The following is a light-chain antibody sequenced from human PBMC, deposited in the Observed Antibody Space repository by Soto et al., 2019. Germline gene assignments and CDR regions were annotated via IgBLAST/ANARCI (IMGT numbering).Light chain of an antibody. V-gene: IGLV2-14*01. CDR2: EVT. CDR3: GSYTSTYVRI. CDR1: SSDVGRHNY. Sequence: QSVLTQPASVSGSPGQSITISCTGTSSDVGRHNYVSWYQQYPGRAPKLIIYEVTNRPSGVSDRFSGSKSGNVASLTISGLQAADEADYYCGSYTSTYVRIFGTGTKVTVL. J-gene: IGLJ1*01.